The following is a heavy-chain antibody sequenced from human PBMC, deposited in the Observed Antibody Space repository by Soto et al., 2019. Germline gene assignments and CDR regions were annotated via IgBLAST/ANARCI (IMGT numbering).Heavy chain of an antibody. J-gene: IGHJ5*02. CDR2: IGTAGDT. Sequence: EVQLVESGGGLVQPGGSLRLSCAASGFTFSSYDMHWVRQATGKGLEWVSAIGTAGDTYYPGSVKGRFTISRENAKNSLYLQMNSLRAEDTAVYYCARDRRSGHYNLFDPWGQGTLVTVSS. CDR3: ARDRRSGHYNLFDP. D-gene: IGHD6-25*01. CDR1: GFTFSSYD. V-gene: IGHV3-13*01.